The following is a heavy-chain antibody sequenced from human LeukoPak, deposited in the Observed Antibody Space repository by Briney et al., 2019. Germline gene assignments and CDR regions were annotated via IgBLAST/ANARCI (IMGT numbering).Heavy chain of an antibody. CDR3: ARVGLDRRGYSGYEAFDY. D-gene: IGHD5-12*01. Sequence: GGSLRLSCAAPGFTFSTYYMNWVRQAPGKGLEGVSPISTSSSYIYYADAVKGRFTISRDNAKNSLYLQINSLRAEDTAVYYCARVGLDRRGYSGYEAFDYWGQGTLVTVSS. CDR1: GFTFSTYY. V-gene: IGHV3-21*01. CDR2: ISTSSSYI. J-gene: IGHJ4*02.